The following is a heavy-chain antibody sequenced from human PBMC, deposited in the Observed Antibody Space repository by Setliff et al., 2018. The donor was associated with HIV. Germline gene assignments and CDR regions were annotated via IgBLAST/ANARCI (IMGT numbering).Heavy chain of an antibody. CDR2: INHSGST. J-gene: IGHJ6*02. CDR3: ARERGSSSGYYYYGMDV. CDR1: DGSFSAYY. V-gene: IGHV4-34*01. Sequence: SETLSLTCAVYDGSFSAYYWSWIRQPPGKGLEWIGEINHSGSTNHNPSLKSRVTMSVDTSKNQFSLKLSSVTAADTAVYYCARERGSSSGYYYYGMDVWGQGTTVTVSS. D-gene: IGHD6-6*01.